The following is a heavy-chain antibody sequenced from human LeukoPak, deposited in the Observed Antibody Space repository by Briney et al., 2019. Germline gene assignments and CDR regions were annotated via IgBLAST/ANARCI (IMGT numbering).Heavy chain of an antibody. D-gene: IGHD2-15*01. CDR3: ARACSGGSCNWFDP. CDR2: INPNSGGT. Sequence: ASVEVSCKASGYTFTGYYMHWVRQAPGQGLEWMGRINPNSGGTNYAQKFQGRVTMTRDTSISTAYMELSRLRSDDTAVYYCARACSGGSCNWFDPWGQGTLVTVSS. V-gene: IGHV1-2*06. CDR1: GYTFTGYY. J-gene: IGHJ5*02.